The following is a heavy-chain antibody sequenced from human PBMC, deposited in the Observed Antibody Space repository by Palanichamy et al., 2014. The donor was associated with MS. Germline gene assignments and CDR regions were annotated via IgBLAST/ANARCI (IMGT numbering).Heavy chain of an antibody. CDR3: AKNGGTPGPNYYMDV. CDR2: IFYIGST. J-gene: IGHJ6*03. D-gene: IGHD3-16*01. Sequence: QVQLQESGPGLVKPSQTLSLTCTVSGDSIRRGGYYWSWIRQHPEKGLEWIGYIFYIGSTYHNPSLKSRVTTSVDTSKNQLSLELRSVTAADTAVYYCAKNGGTPGPNYYMDVWGKGTTVTVSS. CDR1: GDSIRRGGYY. V-gene: IGHV4-31*03.